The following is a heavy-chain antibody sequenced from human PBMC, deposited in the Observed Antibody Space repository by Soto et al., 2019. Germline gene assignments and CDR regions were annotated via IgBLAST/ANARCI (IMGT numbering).Heavy chain of an antibody. V-gene: IGHV3-23*01. J-gene: IGHJ4*02. CDR1: GFTFSNYA. D-gene: IGHD2-2*01. Sequence: EVQLLESGGGLVQPGGSLRLSCAASGFTFSNYAMSWVRQAPGRGLEWVSALSANGDSTYFADSVKGRFTISRDTSKNSLYLQMNSLRTEDTAVYYCAKDRIEYQLLGYYDYWGQGTLVTVSS. CDR2: LSANGDST. CDR3: AKDRIEYQLLGYYDY.